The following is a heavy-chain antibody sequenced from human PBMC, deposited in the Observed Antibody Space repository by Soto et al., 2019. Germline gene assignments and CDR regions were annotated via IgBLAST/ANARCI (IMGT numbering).Heavy chain of an antibody. Sequence: SETLSLTCAVSGGSISSSNWWSWVRQPPGKGLEWIGEIYHSGSTNYNPSLKSRVTISVDKSKNQFSLKLSSVTAADTAVYYCARDGSSGSYSPSLFDYWGQGTLVTVSS. J-gene: IGHJ4*02. CDR1: GGSISSSNW. D-gene: IGHD1-26*01. CDR3: ARDGSSGSYSPSLFDY. V-gene: IGHV4-4*02. CDR2: IYHSGST.